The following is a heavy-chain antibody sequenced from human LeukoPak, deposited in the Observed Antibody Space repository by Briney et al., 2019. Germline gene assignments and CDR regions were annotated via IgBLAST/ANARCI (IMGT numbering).Heavy chain of an antibody. CDR3: ASHYYYDSSGYYYDFDY. CDR2: IYSGGGT. V-gene: IGHV3-66*04. Sequence: GGSLRLSCAASGFTVSSNYMSWVRQAPGKGLEWVSVIYSGGGTYYADSVKGRFTISRDNSKNTLYLQMNSLRAEDTAVYYCASHYYYDSSGYYYDFDYWGQGTLVTVSS. CDR1: GFTVSSNY. J-gene: IGHJ4*02. D-gene: IGHD3-22*01.